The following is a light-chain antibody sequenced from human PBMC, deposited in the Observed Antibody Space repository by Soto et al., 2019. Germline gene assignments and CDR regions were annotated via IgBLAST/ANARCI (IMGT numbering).Light chain of an antibody. Sequence: QAVVTQPPSVSGAPGQRVTISCTGSSSNIGAGYEVHWYQQLPGTAPKLLIYGDTNRPSGGPDRFSGSRSGTSASLAITGLQSEDETDYYCQSYDSSLSDVVFGGGTQLTVL. V-gene: IGLV1-40*01. CDR3: QSYDSSLSDVV. J-gene: IGLJ2*01. CDR1: SSNIGAGYE. CDR2: GDT.